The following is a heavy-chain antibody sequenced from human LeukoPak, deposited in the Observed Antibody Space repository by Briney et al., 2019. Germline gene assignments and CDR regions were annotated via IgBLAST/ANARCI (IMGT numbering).Heavy chain of an antibody. CDR2: IYTSGST. J-gene: IGHJ6*03. V-gene: IGHV4-61*02. CDR3: ARVECSGGSCYPIYYYYYMDV. D-gene: IGHD2-15*01. Sequence: PSETLSLTCTVSGGSISSGSYYWSWIRQPAGKGLEWIGRIYTSGSTNYNPSLKSRVTISVDTSKNQFSLKLTSVTAADTAVYYCARVECSGGSCYPIYYYYYMDVWGKGTTVTVSS. CDR1: GGSISSGSYY.